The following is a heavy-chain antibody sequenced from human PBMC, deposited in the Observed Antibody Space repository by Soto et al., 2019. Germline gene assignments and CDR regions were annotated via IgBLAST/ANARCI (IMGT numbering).Heavy chain of an antibody. CDR1: GGSISSSSYY. J-gene: IGHJ6*03. CDR3: ARGLRFLEWLPGPYYMDV. V-gene: IGHV4-39*01. D-gene: IGHD3-3*01. Sequence: SETLSLTCTVSGGSISSSSYYWGWIRQPPGKGLEWIGSIYYSGSTYYNPSLKSRVTISVDTSKNQFSLKLSSVTAADTAVYYCARGLRFLEWLPGPYYMDVWGKGTTVTVSS. CDR2: IYYSGST.